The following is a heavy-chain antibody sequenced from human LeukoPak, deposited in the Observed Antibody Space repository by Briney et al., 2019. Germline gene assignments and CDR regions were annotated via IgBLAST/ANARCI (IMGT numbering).Heavy chain of an antibody. CDR1: GFTFSGYG. CDR3: AKGRGWEASYYYYYMDV. V-gene: IGHV3-30*02. J-gene: IGHJ6*03. CDR2: IRYDGSNK. D-gene: IGHD1-26*01. Sequence: PGGSLRLSCAASGFTFSGYGMHWVRQAPGKGLEWVAFIRYDGSNKYYTDSVKGRFTISRDNSKNTLYLQMNSLRAEDTAVYYCAKGRGWEASYYYYYMDVWGKGTTVTISS.